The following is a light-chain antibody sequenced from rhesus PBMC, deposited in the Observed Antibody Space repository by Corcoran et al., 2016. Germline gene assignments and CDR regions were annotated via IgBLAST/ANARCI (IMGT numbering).Light chain of an antibody. V-gene: IGLV2-11*01. CDR1: SSGIGRYNY. CDR2: NGN. J-gene: IGLJ1*01. Sequence: QSAPIQSPSVSGSLGQSVTISCTGTSSGIGRYNYVYWYRQQPGTTTKLMIYNGNMRPSGVSDRFSGPKSGNTASLAISGLQSEDEADYFCHSSAARDRYILGSGTRLTVL. CDR3: HSSAARDRYI.